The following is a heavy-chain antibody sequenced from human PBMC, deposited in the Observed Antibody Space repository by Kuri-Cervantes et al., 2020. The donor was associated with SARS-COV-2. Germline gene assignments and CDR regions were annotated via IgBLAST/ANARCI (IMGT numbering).Heavy chain of an antibody. CDR1: GFTFSSYG. CDR3: AKDLESQQLVRGLVYYYYYMDV. CDR2: IRYDGSNK. V-gene: IGHV3-30*02. D-gene: IGHD6-13*01. J-gene: IGHJ6*03. Sequence: GGSPRLSCAASGFTFSSYGMHWVRQAPGKGLEWVAFIRYDGSNKYYADSVKGRFTISRDNSKNTLYLQMNSLRAEDTAVYYCAKDLESQQLVRGLVYYYYYMDVWGKGTTVTVSS.